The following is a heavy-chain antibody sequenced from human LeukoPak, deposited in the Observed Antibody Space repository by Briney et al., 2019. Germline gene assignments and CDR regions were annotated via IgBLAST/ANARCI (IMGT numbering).Heavy chain of an antibody. V-gene: IGHV3-23*01. CDR3: AKGTSSSSAPPFDY. Sequence: GGSLRLSCAASGFTFSSYTMSWARQAPGKGLEWVSGISITDMAYYGDSVRGRFTISRDNSKNTLYLQMNGLRAEDTAVYYCAKGTSSSSAPPFDYWGQGILVIVSS. CDR1: GFTFSSYT. J-gene: IGHJ4*02. D-gene: IGHD6-13*01. CDR2: ISITDMA.